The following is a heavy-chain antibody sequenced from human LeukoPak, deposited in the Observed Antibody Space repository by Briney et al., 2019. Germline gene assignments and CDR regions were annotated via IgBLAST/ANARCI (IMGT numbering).Heavy chain of an antibody. CDR2: INHSGST. D-gene: IGHD3-9*01. J-gene: IGHJ4*02. CDR1: GGSFSGYY. CDR3: ARGATYSDILTGYYYRYSYFDY. Sequence: SETLSLTCAVYGGSFSGYYWRWIRQPPGKGLEWIGEINHSGSTNYNPSLKSRFTISVDTSKNQFSLKLSSVTAADTTVYYCARGATYSDILTGYYYRYSYFDYWGQGTLVTVSS. V-gene: IGHV4-34*01.